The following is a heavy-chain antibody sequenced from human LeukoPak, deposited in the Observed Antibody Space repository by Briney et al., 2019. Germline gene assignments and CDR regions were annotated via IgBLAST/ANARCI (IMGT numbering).Heavy chain of an antibody. CDR1: GGSISSGSYY. V-gene: IGHV4-61*02. Sequence: SETLSLTCTVSGGSISSGSYYWSWIRQPAGKGLEWIGRIYTSGSTNYNPSLKSRVTISVDTSKNQFSLKLSSVTAADTAVYYRARVSRLPLIGGCSSTSCYPYYYYMDVWGKGTTVTVS. CDR2: IYTSGST. D-gene: IGHD2-2*01. CDR3: ARVSRLPLIGGCSSTSCYPYYYYMDV. J-gene: IGHJ6*03.